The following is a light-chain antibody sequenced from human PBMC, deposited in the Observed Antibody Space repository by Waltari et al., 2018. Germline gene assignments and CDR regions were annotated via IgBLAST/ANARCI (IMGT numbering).Light chain of an antibody. Sequence: DIQMTQSPSSLSASVGDTVTITCRASQSISTWLDWYQQKPGRAPKLLIYKASTLQVGVPSRFSGSASETEFTLMISSLQPEDFGSYFCLQYKNSPHIFGQGTKVEIK. V-gene: IGKV1-17*01. CDR1: QSISTW. CDR3: LQYKNSPHI. J-gene: IGKJ2*01. CDR2: KAS.